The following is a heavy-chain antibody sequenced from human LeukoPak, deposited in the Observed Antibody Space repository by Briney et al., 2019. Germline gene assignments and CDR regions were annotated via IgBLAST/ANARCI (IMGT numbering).Heavy chain of an antibody. J-gene: IGHJ4*02. D-gene: IGHD3-10*01. V-gene: IGHV3-9*01. CDR2: IAWNSGNT. CDR3: AKDMNSYGSGSSYNPWGPFDS. CDR1: GFTFDNYA. Sequence: GRSLRLSCAASGFTFDNYAMHWVRQAPGKGLEWVSGIAWNSGNTGFADSVKGRFTISRYNAENSLSLQMNSLTPEDTAFYFCAKDMNSYGSGSSYNPWGPFDSWGQGTLVTVSS.